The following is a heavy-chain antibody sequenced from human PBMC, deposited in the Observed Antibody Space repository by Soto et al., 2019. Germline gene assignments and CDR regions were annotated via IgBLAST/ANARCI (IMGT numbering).Heavy chain of an antibody. CDR3: ATARISYGSGSYRPRYFDY. V-gene: IGHV1-24*01. J-gene: IGHJ4*02. D-gene: IGHD3-10*01. CDR2: FDPEDGET. CDR1: AYTLTELA. Sequence: DSVKXSCKVSAYTLTELARHWVRQAPGKGLEWMGGFDPEDGETIYAQKFQGRVTMTEDTSTDTAYMELSSLRSEDTAVYYCATARISYGSGSYRPRYFDYWGQGTLVTVSS.